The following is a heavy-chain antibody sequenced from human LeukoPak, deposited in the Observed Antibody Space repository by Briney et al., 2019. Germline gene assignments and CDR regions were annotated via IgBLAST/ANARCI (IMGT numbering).Heavy chain of an antibody. J-gene: IGHJ4*02. Sequence: GGSLRLSCAASGFTFSSYAMSWVRQAPGKGLEWVSAISGSGGSTYYADSVKGRFTISRDNSKNTLYLQMNSLRAEDTAVYYCANFYSSGWYYFDYWGQGTLVTVSS. V-gene: IGHV3-23*01. CDR2: ISGSGGST. D-gene: IGHD6-19*01. CDR3: ANFYSSGWYYFDY. CDR1: GFTFSSYA.